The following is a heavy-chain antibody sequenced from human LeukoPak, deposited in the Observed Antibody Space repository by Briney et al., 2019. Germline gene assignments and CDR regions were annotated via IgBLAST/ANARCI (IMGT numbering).Heavy chain of an antibody. CDR2: INEGGNVK. Sequence: PGESLRLSCAASGFTFSAYWMTSVRQAPEKGLEWVANINEGGNVKFYVDSVKGRFTISRDNTKISLYLQMYSLRAEDTAVYYCARVGKNGWDFDHWGQGTLVTVSS. V-gene: IGHV3-7*01. D-gene: IGHD6-19*01. CDR1: GFTFSAYW. J-gene: IGHJ4*02. CDR3: ARVGKNGWDFDH.